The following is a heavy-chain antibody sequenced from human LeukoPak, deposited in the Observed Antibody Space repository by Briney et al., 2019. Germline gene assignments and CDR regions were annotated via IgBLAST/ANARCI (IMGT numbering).Heavy chain of an antibody. V-gene: IGHV1-2*02. CDR3: ARDLYYYGSGSYYPYADY. Sequence: GASVKVSCKASGYTFTGYYMHWVRQAPGQGLEWMGWINPNSGGTNYAQKFQGRVTMTRDTSISTAYMELSRLRSDDTAVYYCARDLYYYGSGSYYPYADYWGQGTLVTVSS. CDR1: GYTFTGYY. D-gene: IGHD3-10*01. CDR2: INPNSGGT. J-gene: IGHJ4*02.